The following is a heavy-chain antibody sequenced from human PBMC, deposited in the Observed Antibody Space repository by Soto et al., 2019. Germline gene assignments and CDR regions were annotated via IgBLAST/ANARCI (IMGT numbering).Heavy chain of an antibody. Sequence: SETLSLTCAVYGGSFSGYYWSWIRQPPGKGLEWIGEINHSGSTNYNPPLKSRVTISVDTSKNQFSLKLSSVTAADTAVYYCARGPRRTYYYDSSGYSGWFDPWGQGTLVTVSS. CDR2: INHSGST. CDR3: ARGPRRTYYYDSSGYSGWFDP. CDR1: GGSFSGYY. D-gene: IGHD3-22*01. V-gene: IGHV4-34*01. J-gene: IGHJ5*02.